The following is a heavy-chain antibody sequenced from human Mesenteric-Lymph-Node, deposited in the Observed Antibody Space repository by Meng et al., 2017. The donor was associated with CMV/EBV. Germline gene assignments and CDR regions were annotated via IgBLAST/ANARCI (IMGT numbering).Heavy chain of an antibody. Sequence: GSGGGLVRPGGALRLSCAASGFNVRDKYMSWVRQAPGKGLEWVCIIYRGDNTYYIDSVKDRFTVSRDNSKNTMYLQMNSLRVEDTAVYYCTGDSVSNPNLDYWGQGTLVTVSS. CDR2: IYRGDNT. J-gene: IGHJ4*02. CDR1: GFNVRDKY. D-gene: IGHD3-10*01. V-gene: IGHV3-66*01. CDR3: TGDSVSNPNLDY.